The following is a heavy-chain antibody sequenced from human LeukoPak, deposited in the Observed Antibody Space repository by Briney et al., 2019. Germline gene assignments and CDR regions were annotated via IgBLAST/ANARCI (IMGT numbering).Heavy chain of an antibody. J-gene: IGHJ4*03. D-gene: IGHD1-1*01. Sequence: PSETLSLTCAVYGGSYSSYYWSWIRQSPGKGLEWSAAINHRGDANYNASVRSRVTISVDTSKNQFSLKLTSLPAADTAVYFCARGPTISETGYFDSWGQGTLVTVSS. CDR2: INHRGDA. CDR1: GGSYSSYY. CDR3: ARGPTISETGYFDS. V-gene: IGHV4-34*01.